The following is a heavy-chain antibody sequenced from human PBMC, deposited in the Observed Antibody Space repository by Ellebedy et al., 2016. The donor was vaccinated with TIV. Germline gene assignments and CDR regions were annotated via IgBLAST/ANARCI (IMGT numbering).Heavy chain of an antibody. D-gene: IGHD1-20*01. CDR3: ASPKGITGTTYYYYGMDV. CDR2: MSGNDGSRPYT. CDR1: GFTFSSYA. Sequence: GGSLRLSCAASGFTFSSYAMSWVRQAPGKGLEWVSHMSGNDGSRPYTYYADSVKGRFTISRDDSKNTLYLQMNSLRAEDTAVYYCASPKGITGTTYYYYGMDVWGQGTTVTVSS. V-gene: IGHV3-23*01. J-gene: IGHJ6*02.